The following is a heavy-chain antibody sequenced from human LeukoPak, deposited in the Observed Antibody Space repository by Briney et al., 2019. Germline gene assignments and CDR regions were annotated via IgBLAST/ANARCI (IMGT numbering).Heavy chain of an antibody. CDR2: ISSSSNYI. J-gene: IGHJ4*02. CDR3: ARDLSAGVVVAAASVY. CDR1: GFTFSSYC. D-gene: IGHD2-15*01. V-gene: IGHV3-21*01. Sequence: GGSLRLSCAASGFTFSSYCMNWVRQAPGKGLEWVSSISSSSNYIYYADSVKGRFTISRDNAKNSLYLQMNSLRAEDTAVYYCARDLSAGVVVAAASVYWGQGTLVTVSS.